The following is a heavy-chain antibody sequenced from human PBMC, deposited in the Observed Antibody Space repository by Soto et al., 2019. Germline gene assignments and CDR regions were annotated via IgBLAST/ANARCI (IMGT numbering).Heavy chain of an antibody. CDR3: ARGGHFEYDFWSGYTNWFDP. J-gene: IGHJ5*02. Sequence: GGSLRLSCAASGFTFSDYYMTWIRQAPGKGLEWFSYISSSGTTIYYADSVKGRFTISRNNAKNSLYLQMHSLRAEDTAIYYCARGGHFEYDFWSGYTNWFDPWGQGILVTVSS. CDR1: GFTFSDYY. D-gene: IGHD3-3*01. CDR2: ISSSGTTI. V-gene: IGHV3-11*01.